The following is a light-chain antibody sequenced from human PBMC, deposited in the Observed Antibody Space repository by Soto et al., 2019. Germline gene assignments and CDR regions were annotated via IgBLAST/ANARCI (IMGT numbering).Light chain of an antibody. CDR2: KSD. CDR3: ATWDDGLSGVL. Sequence: QSVLTQPPSASGTPGQRVSITCSGSDSNIGSNSVHWYQQVPGMAPKLLVYKSDQRPSGVPDRFSGCKSVTSASLAISGLRAEDEAEYYCATWDDGLSGVLFGGGTKLTVL. CDR1: DSNIGSNS. V-gene: IGLV1-47*01. J-gene: IGLJ2*01.